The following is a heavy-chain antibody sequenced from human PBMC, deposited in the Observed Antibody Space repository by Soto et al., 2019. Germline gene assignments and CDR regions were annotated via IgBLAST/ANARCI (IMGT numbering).Heavy chain of an antibody. J-gene: IGHJ4*02. D-gene: IGHD1-26*01. Sequence: QLQLQESGPGLVKPSETLSLTCTVSGGSISSSSYYWGWIRQPPGKGLEWIGSIYYSGSTYYNPSLKSRVTISVDTSKNQFFLKLSSVTAADTAVYYCARLVRGSYLEYWGQGTLVTVSS. CDR3: ARLVRGSYLEY. CDR1: GGSISSSSYY. V-gene: IGHV4-39*01. CDR2: IYYSGST.